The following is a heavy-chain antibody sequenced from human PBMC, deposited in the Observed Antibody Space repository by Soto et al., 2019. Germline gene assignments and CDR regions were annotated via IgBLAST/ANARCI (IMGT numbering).Heavy chain of an antibody. V-gene: IGHV1-18*04. CDR1: AFTSSG. J-gene: IGHJ6*02. CDR3: ARVVITGDTLYYYGMDV. D-gene: IGHD1-20*01. CDR2: ISTHNGNT. Sequence: APVKVSCKASAFTSSGISCMRQAPGQRLEWMGWISTHNGNTIYAQKFQGRVTMTRDTSTSTVYMKLSSLRSEDTAGYYCARVVITGDTLYYYGMDVWGQGPTVT.